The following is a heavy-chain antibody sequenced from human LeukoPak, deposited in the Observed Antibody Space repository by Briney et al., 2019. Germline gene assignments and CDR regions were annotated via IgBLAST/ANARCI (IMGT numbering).Heavy chain of an antibody. CDR1: GFTFSSYE. CDR3: ARGPLAVLWFGELLSPGGFDY. Sequence: GGSLRLSCAASGFTFSSYEMNWVRQAPGEGLEWVSYISSSGSTIYYADSVKGRFTISRDNAKNSLYLQVNSLRAEDTAVYYCARGPLAVLWFGELLSPGGFDYWGQGTLVTVSS. D-gene: IGHD3-10*01. CDR2: ISSSGSTI. V-gene: IGHV3-48*03. J-gene: IGHJ4*02.